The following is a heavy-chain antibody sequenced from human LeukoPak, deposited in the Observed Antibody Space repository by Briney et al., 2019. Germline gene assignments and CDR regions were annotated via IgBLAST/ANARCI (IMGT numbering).Heavy chain of an antibody. D-gene: IGHD3-10*01. CDR1: GYTFSSYA. CDR3: AKLEGYYYDNWFDP. Sequence: GGSLRLSCAASGYTFSSYAMSWVRQAPGKGLEWVSDISGSGGSTYYADSVKGRFTISRDNSKNTLYLQMNSLRAEDTAVYYCAKLEGYYYDNWFDPWGQGTLVTVSS. V-gene: IGHV3-23*01. CDR2: ISGSGGST. J-gene: IGHJ5*02.